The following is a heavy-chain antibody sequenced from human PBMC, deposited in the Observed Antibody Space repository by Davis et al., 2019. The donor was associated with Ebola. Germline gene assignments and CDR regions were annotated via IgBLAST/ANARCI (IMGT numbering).Heavy chain of an antibody. CDR2: INHSGST. V-gene: IGHV4-34*01. D-gene: IGHD2-2*01. CDR3: ARFRWDCSSTSWYWYYYYGMDV. Sequence: SETLSLTCAVYGGTFTDYYWSWICQPLGKGLEWIGEINHSGSTNYNPSLKRRVTISVDTSKNQFSQNLSFVTAANTAVYYCARFRWDCSSTSWYWYYYYGMDVWGQGTTVTVSS. CDR1: GGTFTDYY. J-gene: IGHJ6*02.